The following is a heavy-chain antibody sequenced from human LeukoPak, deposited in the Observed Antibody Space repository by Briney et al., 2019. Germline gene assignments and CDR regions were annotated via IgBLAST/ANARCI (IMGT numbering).Heavy chain of an antibody. J-gene: IGHJ5*02. V-gene: IGHV4-59*08. CDR2: VYHSGNT. D-gene: IGHD3-10*01. CDR3: ARQLYTVRGVKLGNWFDP. Sequence: PSETLSLTCAVSGVSLSSYYWSWIRQPPGKGLEWIGYVYHSGNTNYNRSLERRVSISVDKSKKQFSLKMSAVTAAHTAIYYCARQLYTVRGVKLGNWFDPWGQGILVSVSS. CDR1: GVSLSSYY.